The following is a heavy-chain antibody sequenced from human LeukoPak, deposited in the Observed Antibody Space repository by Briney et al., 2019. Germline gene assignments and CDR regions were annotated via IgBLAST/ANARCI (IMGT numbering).Heavy chain of an antibody. CDR3: ARGGYNFWSGYSNHNWFDP. D-gene: IGHD3-3*01. V-gene: IGHV1-8*01. Sequence: GASVKVSCKASAYTFTSYDINWVRQATGQGLEWMGWMNPNSGNTGYAQKFQGRVTMTRNTSISTAYMELSSLRSEDTAVYYCARGGYNFWSGYSNHNWFDPWGQGTLVTVSS. CDR2: MNPNSGNT. J-gene: IGHJ5*02. CDR1: AYTFTSYD.